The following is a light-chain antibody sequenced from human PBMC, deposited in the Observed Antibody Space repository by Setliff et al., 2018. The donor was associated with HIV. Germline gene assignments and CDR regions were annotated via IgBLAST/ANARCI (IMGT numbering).Light chain of an antibody. CDR1: SSDVGGYNF. Sequence: QSALTQPPSVSGSPGQSITFSCTGSSSDVGGYNFVSWYQQHPGKAPKLIIYDVTKRPSGVPDRFSGSKSGDTASLTISGLQSEDEADYYCCSYAGTYTYIFGTGTKVTV. J-gene: IGLJ1*01. V-gene: IGLV2-11*01. CDR3: CSYAGTYTYI. CDR2: DVT.